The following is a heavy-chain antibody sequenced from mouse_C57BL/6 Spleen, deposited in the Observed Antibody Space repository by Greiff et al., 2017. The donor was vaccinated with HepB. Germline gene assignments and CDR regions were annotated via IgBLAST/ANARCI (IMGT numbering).Heavy chain of an antibody. CDR1: GFTFSSYC. V-gene: IGHV5-6*01. CDR3: ARRELGFDY. J-gene: IGHJ2*01. CDR2: ISSGGSYT. Sequence: EVQVVESGGELVKPGGSLKLSCAASGFTFSSYCMSWVRQTPDKRLEWVATISSGGSYTYYPDSVKGRCTISRDNAKNTLYLQMSSLKSEDTAMYYCARRELGFDYWGQGTTLTVSS.